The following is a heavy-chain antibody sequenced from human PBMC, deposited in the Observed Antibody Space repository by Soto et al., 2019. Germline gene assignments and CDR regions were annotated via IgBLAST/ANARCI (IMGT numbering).Heavy chain of an antibody. J-gene: IGHJ6*02. Sequence: ASVKVSCKASGYSFTRYYMHWVRQAPGQGPEWMGIINPSGGSTSYAQKFQGRVTMTRDTSTSTAYMELSSLRSEDTAVYYCARGGVVAAGNYYYYYGMDVWGQGTTVTVSS. D-gene: IGHD2-15*01. CDR1: GYSFTRYY. CDR2: INPSGGST. V-gene: IGHV1-46*01. CDR3: ARGGVVAAGNYYYYYGMDV.